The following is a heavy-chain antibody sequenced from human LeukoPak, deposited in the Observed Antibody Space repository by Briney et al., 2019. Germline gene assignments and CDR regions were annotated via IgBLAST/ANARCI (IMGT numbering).Heavy chain of an antibody. CDR3: AELGITMIGGV. J-gene: IGHJ6*04. V-gene: IGHV3-21*01. CDR2: ISSSSSYI. CDR1: GFTFSSHG. D-gene: IGHD3-10*02. Sequence: GGTLRLSCAASGFTFSSHGMNWVRQAPGKGLEWVSSISSSSSYIYYADSVKGRFTISRDNAKNSLYLQMNSLRAEDTAVYYCAELGITMIGGVWGKGTTVTISS.